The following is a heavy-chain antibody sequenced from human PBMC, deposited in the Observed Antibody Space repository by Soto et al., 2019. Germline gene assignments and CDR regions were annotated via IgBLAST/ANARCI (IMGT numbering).Heavy chain of an antibody. V-gene: IGHV3-74*01. J-gene: IGHJ4*02. CDR3: VRTSLMVAVATREDF. CDR2: IDSDGSRI. Sequence: VQLVESGGGLVQPGESLRLSCAASGFTFSNYWMHWVRQAPGKGLVWVSRIDSDGSRITYADFVKGRCTISRDNAKNTVYLHMNSLTAEYTAVYYCVRTSLMVAVATREDFWGQGTLVTVSS. CDR1: GFTFSNYW. D-gene: IGHD2-15*01.